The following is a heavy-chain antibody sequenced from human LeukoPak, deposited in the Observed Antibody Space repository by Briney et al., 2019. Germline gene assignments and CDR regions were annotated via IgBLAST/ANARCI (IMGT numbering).Heavy chain of an antibody. CDR3: ARDAKIYDSALDI. Sequence: ASVKVSCKASGYTFPKSGISWVRQAPGQGLEWMGWVSAYDGNTNYAQKLQGRLTLTTDRSTSTAYMELRSLRSDDTAMYYCARDAKIYDSALDIWGQGTMVTVSS. J-gene: IGHJ3*02. V-gene: IGHV1-18*01. D-gene: IGHD3-22*01. CDR1: GYTFPKSG. CDR2: VSAYDGNT.